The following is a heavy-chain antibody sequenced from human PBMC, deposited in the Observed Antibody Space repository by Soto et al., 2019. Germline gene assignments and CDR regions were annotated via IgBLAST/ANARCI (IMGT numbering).Heavy chain of an antibody. CDR1: GFTFSSYA. CDR2: ISGSGGST. J-gene: IGHJ6*02. CDR3: AKVTRGYGNYDHCGMDV. Sequence: EVQLLESGGGLVQPGGSLRLSCAASGFTFSSYAMSWVRQAPGKGLEWVSAISGSGGSTYYADSVKGRFTISRDNSKNTLYRQMNSLRAEDTAVYYRAKVTRGYGNYDHCGMDVWGQGTTVTVSS. V-gene: IGHV3-23*01. D-gene: IGHD5-18*01.